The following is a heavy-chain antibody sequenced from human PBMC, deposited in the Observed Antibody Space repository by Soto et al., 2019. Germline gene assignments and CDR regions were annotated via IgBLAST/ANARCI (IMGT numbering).Heavy chain of an antibody. J-gene: IGHJ3*02. CDR3: ARSAGEAAFDI. D-gene: IGHD2-21*01. CDR2: IYYSGST. V-gene: IGHV4-61*01. Sequence: PSETLSLTCTASGGSVSSGSYYWSWIRQPPGKGLEWIGYIYYSGSTNYNPSLKSRVTISVDTSKNQFSLKLSSVTAADTAVYYCARSAGEAAFDIWGQGTMVTVSS. CDR1: GGSVSSGSYY.